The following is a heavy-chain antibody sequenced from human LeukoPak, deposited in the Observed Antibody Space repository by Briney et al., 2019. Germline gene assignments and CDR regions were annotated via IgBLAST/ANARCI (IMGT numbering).Heavy chain of an antibody. CDR3: GRGGDGIDV. J-gene: IGHJ3*01. V-gene: IGHV3-7*01. Sequence: GGSLRLSCAASGFTFSSYWMSWVRQAPGKGLEWVANIKQDGSEKYYVDSVKGRFTISRDNAKNTLYLQMNSLRAEDTAVYFCGRGGDGIDVWGQGTTVIVSS. CDR2: IKQDGSEK. CDR1: GFTFSSYW.